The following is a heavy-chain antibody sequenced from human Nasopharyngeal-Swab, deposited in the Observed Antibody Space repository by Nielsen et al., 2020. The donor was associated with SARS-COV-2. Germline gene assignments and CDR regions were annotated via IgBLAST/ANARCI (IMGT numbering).Heavy chain of an antibody. J-gene: IGHJ6*03. CDR2: VSQGGGT. V-gene: IGHV4-34*01. CDR3: ARGGAGVVPSPVLGLGPYYSYYYMDV. D-gene: IGHD2-2*01. Sequence: RQAPGKGLEWIGEVSQGGGTNYNPSLKNRATIPVATSKNQFSLKLSSVTAAETAVYYCARGGAGVVPSPVLGLGPYYSYYYMDVWGKGTTVTVSS.